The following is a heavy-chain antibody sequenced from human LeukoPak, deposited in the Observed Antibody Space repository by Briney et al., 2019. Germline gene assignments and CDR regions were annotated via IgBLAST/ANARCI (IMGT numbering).Heavy chain of an antibody. CDR2: ISSSSSYI. D-gene: IGHD3/OR15-3a*01. J-gene: IGHJ6*03. CDR3: ARALLIFTTDYYYMDV. Sequence: GGSLRLSCAASGFTFSSYSMNWVRQAPGKGLEWVSSISSSSSYIYYADSVKGRFTISRDNAKNSLYLQMNSLRAEDTAVYYCARALLIFTTDYYYMDVWGKGTTVTVSS. V-gene: IGHV3-21*01. CDR1: GFTFSSYS.